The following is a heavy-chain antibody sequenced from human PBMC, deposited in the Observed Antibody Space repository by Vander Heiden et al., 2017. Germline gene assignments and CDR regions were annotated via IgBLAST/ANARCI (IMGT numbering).Heavy chain of an antibody. J-gene: IGHJ4*02. CDR1: GFTVSRNY. Sequence: EVQLVESGGGLIQTGGSLRLSCAASGFTVSRNYMSWVRQAPGKGLEWVSVIYSGGSTYYADSVKGRFTISRDNSKNTLYLQVNSLMAEDTAVYYCARSDSSSWYYFDYWGQGTLVTVSS. D-gene: IGHD6-13*01. V-gene: IGHV3-53*01. CDR2: IYSGGST. CDR3: ARSDSSSWYYFDY.